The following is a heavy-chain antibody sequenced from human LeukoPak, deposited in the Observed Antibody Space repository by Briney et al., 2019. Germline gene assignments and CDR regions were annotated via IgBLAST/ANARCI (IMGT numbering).Heavy chain of an antibody. CDR2: IDSSDSYN. V-gene: IGHV5-10-1*01. Sequence: GESLKISCKGSGYSFTSYWISWVRQMPGKGLEWMGIIDSSDSYNKNSPSFQGHVTISADKSISTAYLQWSSLKASDTAMYYCARTISSWYSGIDYWGQGTLVAVSS. CDR3: ARTISSWYSGIDY. CDR1: GYSFTSYW. D-gene: IGHD6-13*01. J-gene: IGHJ4*02.